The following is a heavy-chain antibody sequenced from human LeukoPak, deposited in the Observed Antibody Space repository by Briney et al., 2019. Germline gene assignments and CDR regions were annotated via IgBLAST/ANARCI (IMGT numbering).Heavy chain of an antibody. J-gene: IGHJ3*02. V-gene: IGHV3-9*03. CDR3: AKDQNRYSSGWWNAFDI. Sequence: PGGSLRLSCAASGFTFDDYAMHWVRQAPGKGLEWVSGISWNSGSIGYADSVKGRFPISRDNAKNSLYLQMNSLRAEDMALYYCAKDQNRYSSGWWNAFDIWGQGTMVTVSS. CDR1: GFTFDDYA. D-gene: IGHD6-19*01. CDR2: ISWNSGSI.